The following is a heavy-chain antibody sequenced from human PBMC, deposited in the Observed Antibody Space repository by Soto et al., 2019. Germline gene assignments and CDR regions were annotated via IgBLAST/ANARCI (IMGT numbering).Heavy chain of an antibody. CDR1: GGSFSGYY. Sequence: QVQLQQWGAGLLKPSETLSLTCAVYGGSFSGYYWSWIRQPPGKGLEWIGEINHSGSTNYIPSLKSRVTISVDTSKNQFSLKLSSVTAADTAVYYCARGLSAIVFWGQGTLVTVSS. J-gene: IGHJ4*02. V-gene: IGHV4-34*01. CDR3: ARGLSAIVF. D-gene: IGHD1-26*01. CDR2: INHSGST.